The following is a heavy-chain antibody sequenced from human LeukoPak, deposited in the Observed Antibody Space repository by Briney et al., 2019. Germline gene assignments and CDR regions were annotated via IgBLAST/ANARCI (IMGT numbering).Heavy chain of an antibody. J-gene: IGHJ5*02. CDR3: ARDFHYDFWSGYYFSWFDP. D-gene: IGHD3-3*01. CDR2: INPSGGST. CDR1: GYTFTSYY. Sequence: AASVKVSCKASGYTFTSYYIHWVRQAPGQGLEWMAIINPSGGSTSYAQKFQGRVTMTRDTSISTAYMELSRLRSDDTAVYYCARDFHYDFWSGYYFSWFDPWGQGTLVTVSS. V-gene: IGHV1-46*01.